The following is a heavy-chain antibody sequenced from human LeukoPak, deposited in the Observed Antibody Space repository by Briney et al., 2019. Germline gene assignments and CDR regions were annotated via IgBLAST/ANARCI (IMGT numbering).Heavy chain of an antibody. CDR1: GDSITSNKYY. CDR2: VYYSGNT. V-gene: IGHV4-39*01. CDR3: ASLSCGADCYIPSDGFDI. Sequence: SETLSLTCAVSGDSITSNKYYWGWIRQPPGKGLEWIGSVYYSGNTYYNPSLKSRVTIPVDTSKNQFSLKLSSVTAADTAVYYCASLSCGADCYIPSDGFDIWGQGTMVSVSS. J-gene: IGHJ3*02. D-gene: IGHD2-21*02.